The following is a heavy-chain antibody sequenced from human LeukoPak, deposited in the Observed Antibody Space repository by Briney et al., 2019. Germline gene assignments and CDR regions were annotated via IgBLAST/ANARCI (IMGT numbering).Heavy chain of an antibody. CDR2: INSGSRDI. CDR3: ARVKNGVPNP. V-gene: IGHV3-21*01. D-gene: IGHD2-8*01. Sequence: GGSLRLSCAASGFTFNSYAISWVRQAPGKGLEWVSSINSGSRDISYADSVRGRFTISRDNADNFLYLQMNSLRIEDSGVYYCARVKNGVPNPWGRGPLVTVSS. CDR1: GFTFNSYA. J-gene: IGHJ5*02.